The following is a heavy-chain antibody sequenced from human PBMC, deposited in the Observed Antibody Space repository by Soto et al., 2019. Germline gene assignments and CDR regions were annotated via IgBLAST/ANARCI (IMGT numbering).Heavy chain of an antibody. V-gene: IGHV3-33*01. CDR2: IWYDGSNK. CDR3: ARSDRYNWFAP. Sequence: QVQLVESGGGVVQPGRSLRLSCAASGFTFSSYGMHWVRQAPGKGLEWVAVIWYDGSNKYYADSVKGRFTISRDNSKNTRYLQMNSLRAEDTAVYYCARSDRYNWFAPWGQGTLVTVSS. J-gene: IGHJ5*02. D-gene: IGHD2-15*01. CDR1: GFTFSSYG.